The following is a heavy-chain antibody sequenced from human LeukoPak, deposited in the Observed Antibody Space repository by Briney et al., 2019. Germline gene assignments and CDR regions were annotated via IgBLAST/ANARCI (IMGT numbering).Heavy chain of an antibody. Sequence: GGSLRLSCVASGFTVSTNYMSWVRRAPGKGPEGISIIYRGGDTYYADSVKGRFTISRDNSKNTLYLQMNGVRAEDTAVYYCARDKRYCTSGRCWGDQFGPWGQGTLVTVSS. CDR2: IYRGGDT. V-gene: IGHV3-66*01. CDR3: ARDKRYCTSGRCWGDQFGP. D-gene: IGHD2-8*01. J-gene: IGHJ5*02. CDR1: GFTVSTNY.